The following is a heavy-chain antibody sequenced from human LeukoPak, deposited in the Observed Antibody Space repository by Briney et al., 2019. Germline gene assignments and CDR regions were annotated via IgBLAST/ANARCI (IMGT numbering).Heavy chain of an antibody. CDR3: AVLRGYYPTNWFDP. CDR2: VYYSGST. J-gene: IGHJ5*02. D-gene: IGHD3-22*01. Sequence: SETLSLTCTVSGGSISSGDYYWSWIRQPPGKGLEWIGYVYYSGSTYCNPSLKSRVTISVDTSKNQFSLKLSSVTAADTAVYYCAVLRGYYPTNWFDPWGQGTLVTVSS. V-gene: IGHV4-30-4*01. CDR1: GGSISSGDYY.